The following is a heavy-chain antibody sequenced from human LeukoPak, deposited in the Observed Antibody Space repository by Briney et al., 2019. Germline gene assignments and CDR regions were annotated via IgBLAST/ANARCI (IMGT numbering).Heavy chain of an antibody. V-gene: IGHV3-66*01. J-gene: IGHJ6*03. D-gene: IGHD3-3*01. Sequence: GGSLRLSCAASEFSVGSNYMTWVRQAPGKGLEWVSLIYSGGSTYYADSVKGRFTISRDNSKNTLYLQMNSLRAEDTAVYYCARDSEWAAAPYYMDVWGKGTTVTVSS. CDR1: EFSVGSNY. CDR3: ARDSEWAAAPYYMDV. CDR2: IYSGGST.